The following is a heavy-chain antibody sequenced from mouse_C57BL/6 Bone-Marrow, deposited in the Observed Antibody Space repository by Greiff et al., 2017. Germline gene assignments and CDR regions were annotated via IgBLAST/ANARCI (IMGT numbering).Heavy chain of an antibody. D-gene: IGHD2-4*01. CDR3: ARSYDYDDYTKDY. CDR1: GYTFTNYW. CDR2: MHPNGGSP. Sequence: VKLQQPGAELVKPGASVKLSCKASGYTFTNYWMHWVKQRPGQGLEWIGMMHPNGGSPDYNEKFKSEATLSVDKSSRTAYMELSSLTSEDSAVYYCARSYDYDDYTKDYWGKGTSVTVSA. J-gene: IGHJ4*01. V-gene: IGHV1-64*01.